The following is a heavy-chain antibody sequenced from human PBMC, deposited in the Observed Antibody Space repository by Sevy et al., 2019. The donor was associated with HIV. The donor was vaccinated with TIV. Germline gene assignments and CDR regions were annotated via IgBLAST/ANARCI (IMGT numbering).Heavy chain of an antibody. CDR1: GGSISNSDSY. CDR3: ASKRGYNHGPFDY. D-gene: IGHD5-12*01. Sequence: SETQSLTCTVSGGSISNSDSYWSWIRQPPGKGLEWIGYIHYTGGTYYNPFLKSRVAMSVDTSENQFSLKLSSMTEADTAVYYCASKRGYNHGPFDYWGQGTLVTVSS. J-gene: IGHJ4*02. CDR2: IHYTGGT. V-gene: IGHV4-30-4*02.